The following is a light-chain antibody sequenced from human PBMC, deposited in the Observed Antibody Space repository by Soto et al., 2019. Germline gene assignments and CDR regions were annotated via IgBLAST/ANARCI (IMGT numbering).Light chain of an antibody. CDR2: DVS. Sequence: QSVLPQPASVSGSPGQSITISCTGTSSDVGGYEFVSWYQQHPDNAPKLIIYDVSDRPSGESSRFSGSKSANTASLTISGLQAEDEADYYCSSYTSSGTNVFRTGTKVTVL. CDR3: SSYTSSGTNV. CDR1: SSDVGGYEF. V-gene: IGLV2-14*01. J-gene: IGLJ1*01.